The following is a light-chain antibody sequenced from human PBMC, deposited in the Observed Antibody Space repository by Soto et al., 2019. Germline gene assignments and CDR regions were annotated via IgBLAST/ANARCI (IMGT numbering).Light chain of an antibody. CDR2: YVS. Sequence: LTKPLSVSGSPAQSVTISCTGTSSDVGGYNYVSWYQQHPGKAPKLIIYYVSKRPSGVPDRFSGSKSGNTASLTISGLQAEDEADYYCCSYAGSYTFYVFGTGAKVTVL. CDR3: CSYAGSYTFYV. J-gene: IGLJ1*01. V-gene: IGLV2-11*01. CDR1: SSDVGGYNY.